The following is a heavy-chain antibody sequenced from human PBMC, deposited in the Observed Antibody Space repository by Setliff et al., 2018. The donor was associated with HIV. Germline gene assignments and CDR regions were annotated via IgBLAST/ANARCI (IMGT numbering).Heavy chain of an antibody. Sequence: SETLSLTCTSSGDSISGYYWSWIRQPAGKGLEWIGRMHTSGNTNYNPSLKSRVTMSVDTSKNQFSLRLSSVTAADTAVYYCARDLSAYYGSGSYRAFDIWGQGTMVTVSS. D-gene: IGHD3-10*01. J-gene: IGHJ3*02. V-gene: IGHV4-4*07. CDR1: GDSISGYY. CDR3: ARDLSAYYGSGSYRAFDI. CDR2: MHTSGNT.